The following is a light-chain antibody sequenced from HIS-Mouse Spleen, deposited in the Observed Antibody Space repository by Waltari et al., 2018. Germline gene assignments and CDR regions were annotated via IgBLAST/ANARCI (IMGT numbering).Light chain of an antibody. J-gene: IGLJ3*02. Sequence: QLVLTQSPSASASLGASVKLTCTLSSGHSSYPIPWQQQQPEKGPRYLMKLNSDGSHSKGDGIPDRFSGSSSGAERYLTISSLQSEDEADYYCQTWGTGIPWVFGGGTKLTVL. CDR2: LNSDGSH. CDR3: QTWGTGIPWV. CDR1: SGHSSYP. V-gene: IGLV4-69*01.